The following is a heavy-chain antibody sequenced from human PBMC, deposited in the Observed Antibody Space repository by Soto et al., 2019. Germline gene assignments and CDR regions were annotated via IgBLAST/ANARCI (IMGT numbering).Heavy chain of an antibody. CDR2: LNVYNGNK. D-gene: IGHD3-10*01. CDR3: ARGVGSGSYYNQYNWFDP. CDR1: GYTFTNYG. Sequence: ASVNVSCPASGYTFTNYGISWVRQAPGQGIEWMGWLNVYNGNKKYAQKVQGRVTMTTDTSTSTADMELRSLRSDDTAVYYCARGVGSGSYYNQYNWFDPWGQGTLVTVSS. V-gene: IGHV1-18*01. J-gene: IGHJ5*02.